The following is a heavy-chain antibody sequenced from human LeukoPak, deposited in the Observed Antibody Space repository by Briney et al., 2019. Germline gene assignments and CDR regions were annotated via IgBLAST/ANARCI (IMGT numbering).Heavy chain of an antibody. CDR3: ARVPPYDFWSGLGFDP. J-gene: IGHJ5*02. V-gene: IGHV1-2*02. CDR2: INPDSGGT. CDR1: GYTFTTYY. D-gene: IGHD3-3*01. Sequence: GASVKVSCKASGYTFTTYYVHWVRQAPGQGLEWMGWINPDSGGTNYAQKFQGRVTMTRDTSISTVYMELSRLRSDDTAVYYCARVPPYDFWSGLGFDPWGQGTLVTVSS.